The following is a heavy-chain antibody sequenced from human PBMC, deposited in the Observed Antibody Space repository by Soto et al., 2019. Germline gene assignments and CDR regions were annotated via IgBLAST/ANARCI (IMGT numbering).Heavy chain of an antibody. J-gene: IGHJ6*02. D-gene: IGHD6-6*01. Sequence: NPGGSLRLSCAASGFTLSTYRMTWVRQAPGKGLEWVSSISSSSYYIHYADSVKGRFTISRGSAKNSVYLQLNSLRAEDTAVYYCAREKEDEGSSSLRVYYGMDAWGQGTTVTVSS. CDR3: AREKEDEGSSSLRVYYGMDA. CDR2: ISSSSYYI. V-gene: IGHV3-21*01. CDR1: GFTLSTYR.